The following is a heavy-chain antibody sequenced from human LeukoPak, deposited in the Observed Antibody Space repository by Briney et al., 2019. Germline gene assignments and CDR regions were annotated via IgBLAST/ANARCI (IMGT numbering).Heavy chain of an antibody. J-gene: IGHJ6*02. CDR2: IYYSGST. Sequence: SETLSLTCTVSGGSISSYYWSWIRQPPGKGLEWIGYIYYSGSTNYNPSLKSRVTISVDTSKNQLSLKLSSVTAADTAVYYCARHSGAAARYGMDVWGQGTTVTVSS. CDR1: GGSISSYY. D-gene: IGHD6-13*01. CDR3: ARHSGAAARYGMDV. V-gene: IGHV4-59*08.